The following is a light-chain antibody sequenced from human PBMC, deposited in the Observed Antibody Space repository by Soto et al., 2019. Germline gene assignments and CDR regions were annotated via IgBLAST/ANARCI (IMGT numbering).Light chain of an antibody. CDR3: QTWGTGIRV. CDR2: LNSDGSH. V-gene: IGLV4-69*01. CDR1: SGHSSYA. Sequence: QLVLTQPPSASASLGASVKLTCTLSSGHSSYAIAWHQQQPEKGPRYLMKLNSDGSHSKGDGIPDRFSGSSSGAERYLTISSRQSEDEADYYCQTWGTGIRVFGGGTKLTVL. J-gene: IGLJ3*02.